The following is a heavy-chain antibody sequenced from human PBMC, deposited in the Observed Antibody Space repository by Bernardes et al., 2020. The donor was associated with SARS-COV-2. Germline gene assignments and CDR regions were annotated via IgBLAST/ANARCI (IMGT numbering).Heavy chain of an antibody. Sequence: GGSLRLSCAASGFTFSDYYMSWIRQAPGKGLEWVSYISSSSSYTNYADSVKGRFTISRDNAKNSLYLQMNSLRAEDTAVYYCARDPYDYVWGSYRSYYYYYGMDVGGQGTTVTVSS. V-gene: IGHV3-11*06. CDR2: ISSSSSYT. CDR1: GFTFSDYY. CDR3: ARDPYDYVWGSYRSYYYYYGMDV. J-gene: IGHJ6*02. D-gene: IGHD3-16*02.